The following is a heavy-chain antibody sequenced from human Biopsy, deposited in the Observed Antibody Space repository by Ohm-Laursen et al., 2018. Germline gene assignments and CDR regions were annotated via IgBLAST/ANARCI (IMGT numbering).Heavy chain of an antibody. D-gene: IGHD3-10*01. CDR1: GGFISRSSYY. V-gene: IGHV4-39*01. Sequence: SDTLSLTCTVTGGFISRSSYYWDWIRQPPGKGLGWIGSIYYSGSTYYNPSLKSRVTISADRSKNQFSLKLTSVTAADTAMYYCARQEFATSPLDYWGQGSLVTVSS. CDR2: IYYSGST. CDR3: ARQEFATSPLDY. J-gene: IGHJ4*02.